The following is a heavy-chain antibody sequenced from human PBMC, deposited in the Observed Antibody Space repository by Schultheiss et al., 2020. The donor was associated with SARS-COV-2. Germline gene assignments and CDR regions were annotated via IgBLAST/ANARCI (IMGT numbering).Heavy chain of an antibody. D-gene: IGHD5-24*01. CDR1: GGSIGSSGYY. CDR3: ARPRDGYRGFIDY. Sequence: SETLSLTCTVSGGSIGSSGYYWGSIRQPPGKGLEWIGEINHSGSTNYNPSLKSRVTISVDTSKNQFSLKLSSVTAADTAVYYCARPRDGYRGFIDYWGQGTLVTVSS. V-gene: IGHV4-39*01. J-gene: IGHJ4*02. CDR2: INHSGST.